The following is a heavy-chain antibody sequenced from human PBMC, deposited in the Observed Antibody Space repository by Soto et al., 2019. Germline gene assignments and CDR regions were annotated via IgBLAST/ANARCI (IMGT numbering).Heavy chain of an antibody. J-gene: IGHJ5*02. D-gene: IGHD3-22*01. Sequence: QLQLQESGPGLVKPSETLSLTCTVSGGSISSSSYYWGWIRQPPGKGLEWIGSIYYSGSTYYNPSLKSRVTISVDTSKNQFSLKLSSVTAADTAVYYCASTVDYYDSSGPRKFWFDPWGQGTLVTVSS. V-gene: IGHV4-39*01. CDR2: IYYSGST. CDR1: GGSISSSSYY. CDR3: ASTVDYYDSSGPRKFWFDP.